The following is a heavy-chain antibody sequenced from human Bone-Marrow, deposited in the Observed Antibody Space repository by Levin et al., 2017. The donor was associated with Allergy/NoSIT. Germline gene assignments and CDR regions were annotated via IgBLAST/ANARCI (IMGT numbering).Heavy chain of an antibody. D-gene: IGHD5-18*01. J-gene: IGHJ4*02. CDR2: IYFAGTN. CDR3: ARQHDTAMIIGDY. CDR1: GGSVDRFF. Sequence: SQTLSLTCTVSGGSVDRFFWNWIRQPPGKGLEWIGYIYFAGTNNYNPSLKSRVTMSVDTSKNQFSLKLTSVYAADTAVYYCARQHDTAMIIGDYWGQGILVSVSS. V-gene: IGHV4-59*08.